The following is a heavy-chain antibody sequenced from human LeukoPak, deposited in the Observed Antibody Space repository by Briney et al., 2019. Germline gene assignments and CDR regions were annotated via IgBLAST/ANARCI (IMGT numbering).Heavy chain of an antibody. V-gene: IGHV4-34*01. CDR3: ARARDRYYYYGMDG. CDR1: GGSFSGYY. CDR2: INHSGST. J-gene: IGHJ6*04. Sequence: SETLSLTCAVYGGSFSGYYWSWIRQPPGKGLEWIGEINHSGSTNYNPSLKSRVTISVDTSKNQFSLKLSSVTAADTAVYYCARARDRYYYYGMDGWGKGTTGTVSA.